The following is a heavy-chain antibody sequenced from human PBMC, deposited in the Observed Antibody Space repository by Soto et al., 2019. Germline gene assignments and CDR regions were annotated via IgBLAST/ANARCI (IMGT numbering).Heavy chain of an antibody. CDR1: GFSISTHA. CDR3: ARDSSAWPNYFDS. V-gene: IGHV3-23*01. Sequence: LRLSCVASGFSISTHALTWVRHAPGKGLEWVSSFSGRSGDTYYAASVKGRSTISGDSSKNTVILQMNNLRADDTAVYYCARDSSAWPNYFDSWGQGIQVTVSS. J-gene: IGHJ4*02. CDR2: FSGRSGDT. D-gene: IGHD6-19*01.